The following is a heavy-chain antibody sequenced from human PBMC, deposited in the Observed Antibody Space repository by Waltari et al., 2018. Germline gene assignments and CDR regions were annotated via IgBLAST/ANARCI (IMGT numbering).Heavy chain of an antibody. CDR2: IYYSGST. CDR3: ARGSGLSDYYGMDV. J-gene: IGHJ6*02. V-gene: IGHV4-59*01. CDR1: GGSISSYY. Sequence: QVQLQESGPGLVKPSETLSLTCPVSGGSISSYYWSWLRQPPGKGLEWIGYIYYSGSTNYNPSLKSRVTISVDTSKNQFSLKLSSVTAADTAVYYCARGSGLSDYYGMDVWGQGTTVTVSS.